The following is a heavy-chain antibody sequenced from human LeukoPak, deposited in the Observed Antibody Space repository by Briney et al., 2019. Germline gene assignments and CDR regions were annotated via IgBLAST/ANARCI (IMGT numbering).Heavy chain of an antibody. J-gene: IGHJ4*02. V-gene: IGHV4-59*01. CDR3: ARVVYDSSGYYYVDY. Sequence: SETLSLTCTVSGGSISSYYWSWIRQPPGKGLEWIGYIYYSGSTNYNPSLKSRVTISVDTSKNQFSLKLSSVTAADTAVYYCARVVYDSSGYYYVDYWGQGTLVTVSS. CDR2: IYYSGST. CDR1: GGSISSYY. D-gene: IGHD3-22*01.